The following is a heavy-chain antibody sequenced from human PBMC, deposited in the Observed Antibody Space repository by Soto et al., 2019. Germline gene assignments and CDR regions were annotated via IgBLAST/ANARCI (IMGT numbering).Heavy chain of an antibody. Sequence: GGSLRLSCAASGFTFSSYVMHWVRQSPGKGLEWVAVIPYDGSNKYYADSVKGRFTISRDNSKNTLYLQMNSLRAEDTAVYYCAKATRVESSGWYFDYWGQGTLVTVSS. J-gene: IGHJ4*02. CDR2: IPYDGSNK. D-gene: IGHD6-19*01. V-gene: IGHV3-30*18. CDR3: AKATRVESSGWYFDY. CDR1: GFTFSSYV.